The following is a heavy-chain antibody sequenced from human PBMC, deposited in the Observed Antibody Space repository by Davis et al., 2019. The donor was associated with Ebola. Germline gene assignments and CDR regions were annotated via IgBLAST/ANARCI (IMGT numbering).Heavy chain of an antibody. Sequence: GESLKISCAASGFNFRNYAMTWVRQAPGKGLEWVSAIRDSGSNTYYADSVRGRFTISRDNAKNSLYLQMNSLRAEDTAVYYCASGTDSSGYWGDYFDYWGQGTLVTVSS. CDR3: ASGTDSSGYWGDYFDY. V-gene: IGHV3-23*01. J-gene: IGHJ4*02. CDR2: IRDSGSNT. CDR1: GFNFRNYA. D-gene: IGHD3-22*01.